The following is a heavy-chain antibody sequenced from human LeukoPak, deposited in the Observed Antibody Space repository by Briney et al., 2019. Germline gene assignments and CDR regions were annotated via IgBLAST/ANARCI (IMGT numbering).Heavy chain of an antibody. Sequence: GGSLRLSCTVSGFTVSSNSMSWVRQAPGKGLEWVSFIYSDNTHYSDSVKGRFTISRDNSKNTLYLQMNSLRAEDTAVYYCARDLYRIVVVPHYFDYWGQGTLVTVSS. J-gene: IGHJ4*02. CDR3: ARDLYRIVVVPHYFDY. CDR1: GFTVSSNS. V-gene: IGHV3-53*01. CDR2: IYSDNT. D-gene: IGHD3-22*01.